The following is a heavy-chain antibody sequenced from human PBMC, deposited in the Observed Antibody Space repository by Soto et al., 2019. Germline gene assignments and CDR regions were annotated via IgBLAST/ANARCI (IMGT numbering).Heavy chain of an antibody. Sequence: QVQLVESGGGLVKPGGSLRLSCAASGFPFSAYYMSWVRQAPGKGLELITYISNTASTIYYADSVKGRFTISRDNAENSLYLQMSSLRAEDTAVYYCASDPLQYGSGFDYWGQGTLVTVSS. CDR2: ISNTASTI. CDR3: ASDPLQYGSGFDY. D-gene: IGHD3-10*01. V-gene: IGHV3-11*01. CDR1: GFPFSAYY. J-gene: IGHJ4*02.